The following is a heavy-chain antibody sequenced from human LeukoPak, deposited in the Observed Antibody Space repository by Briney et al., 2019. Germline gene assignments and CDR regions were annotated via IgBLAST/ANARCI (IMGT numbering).Heavy chain of an antibody. CDR3: ARLVPAYSSSWLYYYYYGMDV. Sequence: ASETLSLTCAVYGGSFSGYYWSWIRQPPGKGLEWIGEINHSGSTNYNPSLKSRVTISVDTSKNQFSRKLSSVTAADTAVYYCARLVPAYSSSWLYYYYYGMDVWGQGTTVTVSS. CDR1: GGSFSGYY. CDR2: INHSGST. J-gene: IGHJ6*02. V-gene: IGHV4-34*01. D-gene: IGHD6-13*01.